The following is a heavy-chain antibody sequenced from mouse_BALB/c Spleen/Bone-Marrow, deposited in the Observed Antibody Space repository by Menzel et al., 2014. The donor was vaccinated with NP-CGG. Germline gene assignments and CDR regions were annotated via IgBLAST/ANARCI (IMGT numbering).Heavy chain of an antibody. CDR3: ARKNRRACDPMKY. CDR1: GYTFTNFY. CDR2: IYPEDFNT. Sequence: VQLQQSGLELVKPGASVRISCKASGYTFTNFYIHWVKQRPGQGLEWIGWIYPEDFNTKFNENFKGKATLTADKSSSSTYMQRSRLTSEDSEVYFCARKNRRACDPMKYWGPGTSVTVSS. V-gene: IGHV1S56*01. J-gene: IGHJ4*01. D-gene: IGHD3-3*01.